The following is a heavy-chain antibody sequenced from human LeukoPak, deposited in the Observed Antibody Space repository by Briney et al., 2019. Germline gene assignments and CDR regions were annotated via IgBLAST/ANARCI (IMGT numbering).Heavy chain of an antibody. V-gene: IGHV3-13*05. CDR3: AAGYCSGGSCPLDY. J-gene: IGHJ4*02. Sequence: PGGSLRLSCAASGFTFSSYDMHWVRQATGKGLEWVSAIGTAGDPYYPGSVKGRFTISRENAENSLYLQMNSLRAGDTAVYYCAAGYCSGGSCPLDYWGQGTLVTVSS. D-gene: IGHD2-15*01. CDR1: GFTFSSYD. CDR2: IGTAGDP.